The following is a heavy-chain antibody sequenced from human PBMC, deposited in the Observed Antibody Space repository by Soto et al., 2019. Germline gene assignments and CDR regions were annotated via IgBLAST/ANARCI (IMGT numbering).Heavy chain of an antibody. D-gene: IGHD6-19*01. CDR3: ARYSSGWYQLD. V-gene: IGHV3-53*01. CDR1: GFTVSSNF. CDR2: IYSGGST. J-gene: IGHJ4*02. Sequence: PVGSLRLSCAASGFTVSSNFMSWVRQAPGKGLEWVSVIYSGGSTYYADSVKGRFTISRDTSKNTVYLQMNSLRAEDTAVYYCARYSSGWYQLDWGQGTLVTVSS.